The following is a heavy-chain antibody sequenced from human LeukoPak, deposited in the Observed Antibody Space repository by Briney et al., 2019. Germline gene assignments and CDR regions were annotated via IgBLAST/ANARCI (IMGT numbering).Heavy chain of an antibody. V-gene: IGHV4-61*08. Sequence: SETLSLTCTVSGGSISSGGYYWSWIRQHPGKGLEWIGYIYTSGSTNYNPSLKSRVTISVDTSKNQFSLKLSSVTAADTAVYYCARHGAVAGRDPVGYYFDYWGQGTLVTVSS. J-gene: IGHJ4*02. CDR1: GGSISSGGYY. D-gene: IGHD6-19*01. CDR2: IYTSGST. CDR3: ARHGAVAGRDPVGYYFDY.